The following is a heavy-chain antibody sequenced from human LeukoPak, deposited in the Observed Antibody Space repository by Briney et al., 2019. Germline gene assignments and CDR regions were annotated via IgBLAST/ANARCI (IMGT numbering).Heavy chain of an antibody. D-gene: IGHD2-2*01. V-gene: IGHV4-30-2*01. CDR2: IYHSGST. CDR3: ARWGVVPAATSDY. J-gene: IGHJ4*02. CDR1: GGSISSGGYY. Sequence: SQTLSLTCTVSGGSISSGGYYWSWIRQPPGKGLEWIGYIYHSGSTYYNPSLKSRVTISVDRSKNQFSLKLSSVTAADTAVYYCARWGVVPAATSDYWGQGALVTVSS.